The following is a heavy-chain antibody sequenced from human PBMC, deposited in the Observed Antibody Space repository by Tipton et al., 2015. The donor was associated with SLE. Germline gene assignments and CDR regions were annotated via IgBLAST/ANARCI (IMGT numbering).Heavy chain of an antibody. V-gene: IGHV4-59*08. Sequence: TLSLTCTVSGGSISSYYWSWIRQPPGKGLEWIGYIYYSGSTNYNPSLKSRVTISVDTSKNQFSGKLTSVTAADTAVYYCARQDSGNYYPFDYWGQGTLVTVSS. CDR1: GGSISSYY. D-gene: IGHD1-26*01. CDR2: IYYSGST. CDR3: ARQDSGNYYPFDY. J-gene: IGHJ4*02.